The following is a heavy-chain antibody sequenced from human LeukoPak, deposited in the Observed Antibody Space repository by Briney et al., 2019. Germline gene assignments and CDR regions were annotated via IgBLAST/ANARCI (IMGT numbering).Heavy chain of an antibody. J-gene: IGHJ5*02. V-gene: IGHV4-34*01. D-gene: IGHD3-3*02. CDR2: INHSGST. Sequence: SETLSLTCAVYGGSFSGYYWNWIRQPPGKGLEWIGEINHSGSTNYNPSLKSRVTISVDTSKNQFSLKLSSVTAADTAVYYCASGRGISSNNWFDPWGQGTLVTVSS. CDR1: GGSFSGYY. CDR3: ASGRGISSNNWFDP.